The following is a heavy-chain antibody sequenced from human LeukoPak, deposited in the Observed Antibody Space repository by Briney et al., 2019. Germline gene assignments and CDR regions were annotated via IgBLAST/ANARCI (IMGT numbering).Heavy chain of an antibody. Sequence: PGGSLRLSCAASGFTFSSYSMNWVRQAPGKGLEWVSSIGSANSYIYYADSLKGRFTISRDNAKNSLYLQMNSLRAEGTAVYYCAGASGGNRPFDYWGQGTLVTVSS. J-gene: IGHJ4*02. D-gene: IGHD1-14*01. CDR2: IGSANSYI. CDR3: AGASGGNRPFDY. CDR1: GFTFSSYS. V-gene: IGHV3-21*01.